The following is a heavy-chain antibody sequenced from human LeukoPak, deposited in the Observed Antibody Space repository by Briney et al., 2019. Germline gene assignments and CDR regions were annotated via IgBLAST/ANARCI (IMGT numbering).Heavy chain of an antibody. CDR1: GYTFTGYY. V-gene: IGHV1-2*06. D-gene: IGHD3-22*01. CDR2: INPNSGGT. Sequence: ASVKVSCKASGYTFTGYYMHWVRQAPGQGLEWMGRINPNSGGTNYAQKFQGRVTMTRDTSISTAYMELSRLKSDGTAVYYWARGNYDSSGLYFQHWGQGTLVTVPS. J-gene: IGHJ1*01. CDR3: ARGNYDSSGLYFQH.